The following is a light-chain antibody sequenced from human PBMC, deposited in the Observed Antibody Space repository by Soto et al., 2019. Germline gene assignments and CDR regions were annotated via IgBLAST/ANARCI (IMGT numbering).Light chain of an antibody. CDR3: QQYGSPPLT. J-gene: IGKJ4*01. V-gene: IGKV3-20*01. CDR1: QSVSSSY. CDR2: GAS. Sequence: EIVLTQSPGTLSLSPGERATLSCMASQSVSSSYLAWYQQKPGQAPRLLIYGASSRATRIPDSFSGSGSGTDFTLTISRLEPEDFAVYYCQQYGSPPLTFGGGTKVEIK.